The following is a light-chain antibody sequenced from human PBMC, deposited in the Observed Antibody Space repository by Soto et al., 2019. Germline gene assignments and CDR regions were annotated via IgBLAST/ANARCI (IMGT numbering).Light chain of an antibody. CDR2: AAS. Sequence: DIQMTQSPSSLSASVGDRVTITCRASQSISSYLNWYQQKPGKAPKLLIYAASSLQSGVPSRFSGSVSGTDFTLTISRLQPEDFATYYWQQSYSTPRMYTCGQGTKLEIK. J-gene: IGKJ2*01. CDR1: QSISSY. CDR3: QQSYSTPRMYT. V-gene: IGKV1-39*01.